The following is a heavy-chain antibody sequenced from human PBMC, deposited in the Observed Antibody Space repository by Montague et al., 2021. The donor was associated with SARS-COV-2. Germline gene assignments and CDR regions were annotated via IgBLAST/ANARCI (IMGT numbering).Heavy chain of an antibody. CDR1: GGSISSG. D-gene: IGHD5-18*01. J-gene: IGHJ4*02. Sequence: LSLTCTVSGGSISSGDYYWNWIRQPPGKGLEWAAVISNDGSKKYYVESVKGRFTISRDNAKNTVYLEMNSLRLEDTAVYFCSRGFDLDGYGVPWRHWGQGTLVTVSS. V-gene: IGHV3-30*03. CDR2: ISNDGSKK. CDR3: SRGFDLDGYGVPWRH.